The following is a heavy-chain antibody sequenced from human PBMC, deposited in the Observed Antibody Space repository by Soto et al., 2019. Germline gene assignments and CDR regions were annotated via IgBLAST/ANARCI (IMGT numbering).Heavy chain of an antibody. D-gene: IGHD6-19*01. J-gene: IGHJ4*02. CDR1: GFTFSNYE. Sequence: EVQLVESGGGLVQPGGSLRLSCADSGFTFSNYEMNWVRQAPGKGLEWVSYISSSGSTIYYADSVKGRFTISRDNAKNSLYLRMNSLRAEDTAVYYCARGGSSGWYVSAYDYWGQGTLVTVSS. V-gene: IGHV3-48*03. CDR3: ARGGSSGWYVSAYDY. CDR2: ISSSGSTI.